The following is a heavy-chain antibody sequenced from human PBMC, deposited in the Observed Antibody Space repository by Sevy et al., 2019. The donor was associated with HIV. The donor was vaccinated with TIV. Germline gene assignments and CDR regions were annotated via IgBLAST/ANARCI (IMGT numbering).Heavy chain of an antibody. CDR3: ARQSYGSGSYYYFQH. CDR2: IYYSGST. CDR1: GGSISSSSYY. Sequence: SETLSLTCTVSGGSISSSSYYWGWIRQPPGKGLEWIGSIYYSGSTYYNPSLKSRVPISVDTSKNQFSLKLSSVTAADTAVYYCARQSYGSGSYYYFQHWGQGTLVTVSS. V-gene: IGHV4-39*01. J-gene: IGHJ1*01. D-gene: IGHD3-10*01.